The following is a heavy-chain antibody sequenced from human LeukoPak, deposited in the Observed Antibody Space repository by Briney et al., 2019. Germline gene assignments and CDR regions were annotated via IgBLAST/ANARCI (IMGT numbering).Heavy chain of an antibody. CDR3: AREYPSGSLGFDY. CDR2: IYSGGST. J-gene: IGHJ4*02. Sequence: GGSLRLSCAPSGFTASSNYMSWVSQAAKRGMEWVLVIYSGGSTYYANSVKGRFTISRDNSKNTPYLQMNSLRAEDTAVYYCAREYPSGSLGFDYWGQGTLVTVSS. V-gene: IGHV3-66*01. CDR1: GFTASSNY. D-gene: IGHD1-26*01.